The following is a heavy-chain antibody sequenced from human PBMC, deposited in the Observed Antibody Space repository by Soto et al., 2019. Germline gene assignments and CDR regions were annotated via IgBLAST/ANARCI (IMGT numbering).Heavy chain of an antibody. V-gene: IGHV4-59*08. CDR3: ARRYGSCFDI. CDR1: GGSISSYY. D-gene: IGHD3-10*01. Sequence: QVQLQESGPGLVKPSETLSLTCTVSGGSISSYYWSWIRQPPGKGLEWIGYIYYSGSTNYNPSLMSRVTISVDTSKTQFSLRLSSVTAADTSVYYCARRYGSCFDIWGQGTMVTVSS. CDR2: IYYSGST. J-gene: IGHJ3*02.